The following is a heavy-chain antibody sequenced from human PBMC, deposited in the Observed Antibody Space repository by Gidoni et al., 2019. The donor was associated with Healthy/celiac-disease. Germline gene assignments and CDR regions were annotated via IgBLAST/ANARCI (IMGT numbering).Heavy chain of an antibody. Sequence: QVQPVQSGAEVKKPGPSVKVSCKASGYTFTSYAMHWVRQAPGQRLEWMGWINAGNGNTKYSQKFQGRVTITGDTSASTAYMELSSLRSEDTAVYYCARDGIVETTVTTSSNWFDPWGQGTLVTVSS. CDR3: ARDGIVETTVTTSSNWFDP. D-gene: IGHD4-4*01. J-gene: IGHJ5*02. V-gene: IGHV1-3*01. CDR2: INAGNGNT. CDR1: GYTFTSYA.